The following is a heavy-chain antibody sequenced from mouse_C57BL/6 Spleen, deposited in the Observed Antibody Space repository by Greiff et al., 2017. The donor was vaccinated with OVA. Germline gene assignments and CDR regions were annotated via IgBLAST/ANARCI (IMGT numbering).Heavy chain of an antibody. D-gene: IGHD1-1*01. Sequence: VQLKESGAELVKPGASVKLSCTASGFNIKDYYMHWVKQRTEQGLEWIGRIDPEDGETKYAPKFQGKATITADTSSNTAYLQLSSLTSEDTAVYYCARGEFITTVVDYFDYWGQGTTLTVSS. V-gene: IGHV14-2*01. CDR2: IDPEDGET. CDR3: ARGEFITTVVDYFDY. CDR1: GFNIKDYY. J-gene: IGHJ2*01.